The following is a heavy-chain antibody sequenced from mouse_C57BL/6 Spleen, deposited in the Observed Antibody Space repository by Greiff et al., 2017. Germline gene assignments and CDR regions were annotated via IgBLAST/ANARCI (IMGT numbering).Heavy chain of an antibody. CDR2: IDPSDSYT. V-gene: IGHV1-69*01. Sequence: QVQLQQPGAELVMPGASVKLSCKASGYTFTSYWMHWVKQRPGPGLEWIGEIDPSDSYTNYNQKFKGKSTLTVDKSSSTAYMQLSSLTSEDTAVYYCARDWGGYDVGAMDYWGQGTSVTVSS. D-gene: IGHD2-2*01. CDR1: GYTFTSYW. CDR3: ARDWGGYDVGAMDY. J-gene: IGHJ4*01.